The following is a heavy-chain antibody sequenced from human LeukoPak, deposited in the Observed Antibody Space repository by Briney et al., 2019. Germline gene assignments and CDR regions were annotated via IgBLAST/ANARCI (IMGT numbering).Heavy chain of an antibody. J-gene: IGHJ3*02. D-gene: IGHD2-8*01. V-gene: IGHV1-46*01. Sequence: DSVKVSCKAFGYTFTSYYIHWVRQAPGQGLEWMGIISPSGGSGGSTSDAQKFQGRVTMTRDTSTSTVYMELSSLRSEDTAVYFCARVREKYAHLYAALDIWGQGTMVTVSS. CDR3: ARVREKYAHLYAALDI. CDR2: ISPSGGSGGST. CDR1: GYTFTSYY.